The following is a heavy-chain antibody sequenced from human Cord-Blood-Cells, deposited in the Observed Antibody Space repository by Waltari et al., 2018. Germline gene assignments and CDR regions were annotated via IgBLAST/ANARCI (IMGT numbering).Heavy chain of an antibody. Sequence: QVQLQESGPGLVTPSATLSLTCTVPGGSVSSGSYSWRWIRQPPGKGLEWIGYIYYSGSTNYNPSLKSRVTISVDTSKNQFSLKLSSVTAADTAVYYCARRDYGDYFDYWGQGTLVTVSS. CDR2: IYYSGST. V-gene: IGHV4-61*01. J-gene: IGHJ4*02. D-gene: IGHD4-17*01. CDR3: ARRDYGDYFDY. CDR1: GGSVSSGSYS.